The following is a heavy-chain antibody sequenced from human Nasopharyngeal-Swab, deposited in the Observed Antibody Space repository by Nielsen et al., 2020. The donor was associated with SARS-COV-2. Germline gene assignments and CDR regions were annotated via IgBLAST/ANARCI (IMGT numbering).Heavy chain of an antibody. J-gene: IGHJ6*03. Sequence: SETLSLTCAVSGGSFSAYYWGWIRQPPGKGLEWIGEINHSGGTNYNPSLKSRVTISVDTSKNQFSLKLSSVTAADTAAYYCARGLSGIVPAPILGLGSYYSYYYMDVWGKGTTVTVSS. D-gene: IGHD2-2*01. V-gene: IGHV4-34*01. CDR3: ARGLSGIVPAPILGLGSYYSYYYMDV. CDR2: INHSGGT. CDR1: GGSFSAYY.